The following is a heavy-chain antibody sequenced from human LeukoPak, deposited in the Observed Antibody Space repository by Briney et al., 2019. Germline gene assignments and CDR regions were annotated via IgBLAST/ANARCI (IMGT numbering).Heavy chain of an antibody. CDR3: ARHSEYVHYSGSASGFYDY. CDR2: IYFDGTT. J-gene: IGHJ4*02. D-gene: IGHD3-10*01. CDR1: GGSVSSTSYY. V-gene: IGHV4-39*01. Sequence: SETLSLTCTVSGGSVSSTSYYWGWIREPPGKGLEWLGTIYFDGTTYYNPSLKSRVAISVDTSKNQFSVKLTSVTAADTAMYYCARHSEYVHYSGSASGFYDYWGQGTLVSVSS.